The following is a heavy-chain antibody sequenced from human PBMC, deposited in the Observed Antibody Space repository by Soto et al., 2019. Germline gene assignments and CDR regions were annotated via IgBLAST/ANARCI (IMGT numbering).Heavy chain of an antibody. V-gene: IGHV3-23*01. J-gene: IGHJ4*02. CDR1: GFTFSTYA. CDR3: ARAVGPPPLFDY. CDR2: ITGSGGST. Sequence: PGGSLRLSCAASGFTFSTYAMIWVRQAPGKGLEWVSVITGSGGSTYYADSVKGRFTISRDNSKNTLYLQMNSLRAEDTAVYYCARAVGPPPLFDYWGQGTLVTVSS. D-gene: IGHD1-26*01.